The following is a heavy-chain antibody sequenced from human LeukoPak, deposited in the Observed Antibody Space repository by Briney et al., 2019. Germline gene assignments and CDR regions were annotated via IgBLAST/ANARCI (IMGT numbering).Heavy chain of an antibody. Sequence: GGSLTLSCVASGFNFNNYDLHWVRQAPGKGLEWVAFIKFHGHETFYADSVEGRFTFSRDNSRNTVYLQMNSLRGEDTAVYYCAREAPICRNADCRTGFDYWGQGTLVAVSS. D-gene: IGHD1-1*01. V-gene: IGHV3-30*02. CDR1: GFNFNNYD. J-gene: IGHJ4*02. CDR3: AREAPICRNADCRTGFDY. CDR2: IKFHGHET.